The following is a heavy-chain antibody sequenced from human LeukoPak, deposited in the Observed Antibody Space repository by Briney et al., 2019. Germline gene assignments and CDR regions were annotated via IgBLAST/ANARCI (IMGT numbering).Heavy chain of an antibody. D-gene: IGHD5-12*01. V-gene: IGHV1-69*01. Sequence: ASVKVSCKGSGGTFSSYAISWVRQAPGQGLEWMGGLIPIFGTANYAQKFQGRVTITADESTSTAYMELSSLRSEDTAVYYCARDLDIVGGGMDVWGQGTTVTVSS. CDR2: LIPIFGTA. J-gene: IGHJ6*02. CDR3: ARDLDIVGGGMDV. CDR1: GGTFSSYA.